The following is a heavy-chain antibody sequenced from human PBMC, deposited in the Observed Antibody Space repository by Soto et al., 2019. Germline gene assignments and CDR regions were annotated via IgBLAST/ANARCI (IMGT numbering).Heavy chain of an antibody. J-gene: IGHJ4*02. V-gene: IGHV3-23*01. Sequence: EVQLLESGGGLVQPGGSLRLSCAASGFTFSSYVMSWVRQAPGKGLEWVSAISNSGGNTYYADSVKGRFTISRDNSKNTLYLQMSSLRVEDTAVYYCVSRYCSSTSCGPGLFDSWGQGTLVTVSS. CDR3: VSRYCSSTSCGPGLFDS. CDR2: ISNSGGNT. D-gene: IGHD2-2*01. CDR1: GFTFSSYV.